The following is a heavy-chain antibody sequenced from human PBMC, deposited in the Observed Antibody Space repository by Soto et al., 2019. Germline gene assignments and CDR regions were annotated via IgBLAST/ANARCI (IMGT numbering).Heavy chain of an antibody. V-gene: IGHV4-38-2*01. CDR1: AYSISSGHY. CDR2: LYHSGST. D-gene: IGHD4-17*01. J-gene: IGHJ4*02. CDR3: ARGYGGNFGY. Sequence: SDTLSLTCDVSAYSISSGHYWAWVRQPPGKGLEWIGTLYHSGSTYSNPSLRSRVTISIDTSKTQFSLKLSSVTAADTAVYYCARGYGGNFGYWAQGTLVTVSS.